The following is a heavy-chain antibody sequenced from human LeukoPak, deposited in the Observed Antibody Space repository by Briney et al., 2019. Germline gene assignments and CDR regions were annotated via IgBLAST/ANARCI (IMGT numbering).Heavy chain of an antibody. J-gene: IGHJ4*02. CDR2: IGSSGGST. CDR3: AKDGPDFDY. V-gene: IGHV3-23*01. Sequence: GGSLRLSCAASGFIFSSYAMSWVRQAPGKGLEWVSTIGSSGGSTYYADSVKGRFTISRANSKNTLYLQMNTLRAEDTAVYYCAKDGPDFDYWGQGTLVTVSS. CDR1: GFIFSSYA.